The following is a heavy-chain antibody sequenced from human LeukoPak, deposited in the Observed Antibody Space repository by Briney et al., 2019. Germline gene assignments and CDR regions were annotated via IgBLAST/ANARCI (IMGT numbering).Heavy chain of an antibody. J-gene: IGHJ4*02. CDR3: ARESHDILTGYSPFDY. V-gene: IGHV4-59*01. CDR1: GGSISSYY. CDR2: IYYSGST. Sequence: PSETLSLTCTVSGGSISSYYWSWIRQPPGKGLEWIGYIYYSGSTNYNPSLKSRVTISVDTSKNQFSLKLSSVTAADTAVYYCARESHDILTGYSPFDYWGQGTLVTVSS. D-gene: IGHD3-9*01.